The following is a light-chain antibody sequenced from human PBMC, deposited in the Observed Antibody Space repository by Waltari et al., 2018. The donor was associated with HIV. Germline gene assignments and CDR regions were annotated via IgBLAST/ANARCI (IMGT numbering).Light chain of an antibody. V-gene: IGLV10-54*04. J-gene: IGLJ2*01. Sequence: QAGLTQPPSVSKGLRQTATLTCTGNSNNVGNQGAAWLQQHQGNPPKLLSYRNNNRPSGISERFSASRSGNTASLTITGLQPEDEADYYCSAWDSSLSAVVFGGGTKLTVL. CDR3: SAWDSSLSAVV. CDR1: SNNVGNQG. CDR2: RNN.